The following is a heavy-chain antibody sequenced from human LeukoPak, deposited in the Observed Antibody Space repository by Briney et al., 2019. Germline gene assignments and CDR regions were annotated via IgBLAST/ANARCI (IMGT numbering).Heavy chain of an antibody. J-gene: IGHJ6*03. Sequence: PSETLSLTCTVSGGSISSYYWSWIRQPPGKGLEWIGYIYYSGSTNYNPSLKSRVTISVDTSKNQFSLKLSSVTATDTAVYYCARGRAGYYYYMDVWGKGTTVTVSS. CDR2: IYYSGST. V-gene: IGHV4-59*01. CDR1: GGSISSYY. CDR3: ARGRAGYYYYMDV.